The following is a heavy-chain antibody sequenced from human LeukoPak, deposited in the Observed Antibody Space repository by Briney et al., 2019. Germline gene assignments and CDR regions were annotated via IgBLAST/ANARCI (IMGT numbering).Heavy chain of an antibody. CDR1: GFTFSNYG. D-gene: IGHD3-22*01. J-gene: IGHJ4*02. V-gene: IGHV3-13*04. CDR2: IDSAGDT. CDR3: ARADFDSRAYYPPYFDY. Sequence: QAGGSLRLSCAASGFTFSNYGMHWVRQPTGKGLEWVSAIDSAGDTYYPGSVKGRFTISRENGKNSLSLQMNSLRAEDTAVYYCARADFDSRAYYPPYFDYWGQGTLVTVSS.